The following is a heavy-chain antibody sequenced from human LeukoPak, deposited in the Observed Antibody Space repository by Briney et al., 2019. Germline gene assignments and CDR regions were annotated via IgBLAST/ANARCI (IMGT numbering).Heavy chain of an antibody. J-gene: IGHJ4*02. Sequence: GGSLRLPCAASGFTFSSYGMHWVRQAPGKGLEWGAVISYDGSNKYYANSVKGRFTISRDNSKNTLYLQMSSLRAEDTAVYYCARDRSIAEAGTAIWGQGTLVTVSS. V-gene: IGHV3-30*03. CDR1: GFTFSSYG. CDR3: ARDRSIAEAGTAI. D-gene: IGHD6-19*01. CDR2: ISYDGSNK.